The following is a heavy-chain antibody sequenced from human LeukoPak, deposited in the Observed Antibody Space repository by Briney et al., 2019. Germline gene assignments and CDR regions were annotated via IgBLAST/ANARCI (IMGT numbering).Heavy chain of an antibody. Sequence: ASVKVPCKASGYTLNRYGIRWGRQAPGQGLEGMGWIIAYNGNTNYAQKLQGRVTMTTDTSTSTAYMELRSLRSDDTAVYYCARVKGYSGYGANWGQGTLVTVSS. CDR3: ARVKGYSGYGAN. J-gene: IGHJ4*02. D-gene: IGHD5-12*01. CDR1: GYTLNRYG. V-gene: IGHV1-18*01. CDR2: IIAYNGNT.